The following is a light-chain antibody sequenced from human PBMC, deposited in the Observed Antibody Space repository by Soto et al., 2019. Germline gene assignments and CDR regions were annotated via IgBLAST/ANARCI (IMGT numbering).Light chain of an antibody. J-gene: IGKJ1*01. CDR2: GTS. CDR3: HQYNCWPT. V-gene: IGKV3-15*01. Sequence: EIVMTQSTTTLSFSHGERATLSCRASQSVSTNLAWYQQKPGQSPRLLIYGTSTRATGVPARFSGGGSGTEFTLTINSLQSEDFAVYFCHQYNCWPTFGQGTKVDI. CDR1: QSVSTN.